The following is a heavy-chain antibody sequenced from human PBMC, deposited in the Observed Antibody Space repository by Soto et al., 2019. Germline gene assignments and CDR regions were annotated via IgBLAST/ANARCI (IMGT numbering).Heavy chain of an antibody. CDR2: INPSGGST. CDR3: ERVELKYYYGSGTPGAFDL. CDR1: GYTFTSYY. J-gene: IGHJ3*01. Sequence: ASVKVSCKASGYTFTSYYMHWVRQAPGQGLEWMGIINPSGGSTSYAQKFQGRVTMTRDTSTSTVYMELSSLRSEDTAVYYCERVELKYYYGSGTPGAFDLWGQGTMVTVSS. V-gene: IGHV1-46*01. D-gene: IGHD3-10*01.